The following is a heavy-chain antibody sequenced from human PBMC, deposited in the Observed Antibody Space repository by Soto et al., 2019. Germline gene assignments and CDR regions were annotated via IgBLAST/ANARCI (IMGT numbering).Heavy chain of an antibody. CDR3: ARHLSTTAAPLPFDY. V-gene: IGHV4-59*08. CDR1: GGSISSYY. Sequence: QVQLQESGPGLVKPSETLSLTCTVSGGSISSYYWSWIRQSPGKGLEWIGYISYSGSTEYNPSLKSRVTLSVDTSKTQFSLKLSSVTAADTAVYYCARHLSTTAAPLPFDYWGQGTLVTVSS. J-gene: IGHJ4*02. CDR2: ISYSGST. D-gene: IGHD1-1*01.